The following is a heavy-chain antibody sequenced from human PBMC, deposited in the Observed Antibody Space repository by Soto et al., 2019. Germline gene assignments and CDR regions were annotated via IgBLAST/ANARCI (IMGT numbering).Heavy chain of an antibody. Sequence: SGTLSLTCTVSGCSISSSSYYWCWILHPPGKGLEWIGSIYYSGSTYYNPSLKSRVTISVDTSKNQFSLKLSSVTAADTAVYYCARRGSGSYSDYWGQGTLVTVSS. V-gene: IGHV4-39*01. CDR2: IYYSGST. CDR3: ARRGSGSYSDY. J-gene: IGHJ4*02. CDR1: GCSISSSSYY. D-gene: IGHD3-10*01.